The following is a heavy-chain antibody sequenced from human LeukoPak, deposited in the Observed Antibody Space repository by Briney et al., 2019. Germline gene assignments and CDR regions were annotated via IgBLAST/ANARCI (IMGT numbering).Heavy chain of an antibody. J-gene: IGHJ4*02. D-gene: IGHD6-13*01. Sequence: SETLSLTCTVSGGSISSYYWSWIRQPPGKGLEWIGYIYYSGSTNYNPSLKRRVTISVDTSKNQFSLKLSSVTAADTAVYYCARAVDSSSWSPVGYWGQGTLVTVSS. V-gene: IGHV4-59*01. CDR2: IYYSGST. CDR3: ARAVDSSSWSPVGY. CDR1: GGSISSYY.